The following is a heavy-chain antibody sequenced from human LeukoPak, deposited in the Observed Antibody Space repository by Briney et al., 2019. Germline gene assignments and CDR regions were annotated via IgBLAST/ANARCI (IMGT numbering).Heavy chain of an antibody. Sequence: PSETLSLTCAVSGGSISSYYCSGIRQPPGKGLEWIGYIYYSGSTNYNPSLKSRVTISVDTSKNQFSLKLSSVTAADTAVYYCARDYYDSSGPIEYFDYWGQGTLVTVSS. D-gene: IGHD3-22*01. V-gene: IGHV4-59*01. CDR2: IYYSGST. CDR1: GGSISSYY. J-gene: IGHJ4*02. CDR3: ARDYYDSSGPIEYFDY.